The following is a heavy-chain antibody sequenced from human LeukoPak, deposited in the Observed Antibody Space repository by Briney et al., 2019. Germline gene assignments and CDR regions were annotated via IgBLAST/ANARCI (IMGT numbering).Heavy chain of an antibody. V-gene: IGHV4-34*01. D-gene: IGHD2-21*01. CDR1: GGSFSGYY. J-gene: IGHJ4*02. Sequence: SETLSLTCAVYGGSFSGYYWSWIRQPPGKGLEWIGEINHSGSTNYNPSLKSRVTISVDTSKNQFSLKLSSVTAADTAVYYCARARAVDWEYFDYWDQGNLVTVSS. CDR3: ARARAVDWEYFDY. CDR2: INHSGST.